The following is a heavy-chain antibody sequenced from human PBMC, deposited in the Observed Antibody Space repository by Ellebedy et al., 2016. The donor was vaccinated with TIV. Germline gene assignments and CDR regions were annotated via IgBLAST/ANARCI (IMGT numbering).Heavy chain of an antibody. D-gene: IGHD2-2*01. J-gene: IGHJ6*02. Sequence: GESLKISXAASGFTFSSYGMHWVRQAPGKGLEWVAVISYDGSNKYYADSVKGRFTISRDNSKNTLYLQMNSLRAEDTAVYYCARDIVVVPAATLNYYGMDVWGQGTTVTVSS. CDR3: ARDIVVVPAATLNYYGMDV. CDR2: ISYDGSNK. V-gene: IGHV3-30*03. CDR1: GFTFSSYG.